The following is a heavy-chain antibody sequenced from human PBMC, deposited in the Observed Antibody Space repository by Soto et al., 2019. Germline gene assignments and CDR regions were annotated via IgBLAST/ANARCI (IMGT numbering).Heavy chain of an antibody. CDR3: AREPPLVPAAISNYYYYGMDV. Sequence: GGSLRLSCAASGFTFSSYSMNWVRQAPGKGLEWVSYISSSSSTIYYADSVKGRFTISRDNAKNSLYLQMNSLRAEDTAVYYCAREPPLVPAAISNYYYYGMDVWGQGTTVTVSS. V-gene: IGHV3-48*04. J-gene: IGHJ6*02. CDR2: ISSSSSTI. D-gene: IGHD2-2*02. CDR1: GFTFSSYS.